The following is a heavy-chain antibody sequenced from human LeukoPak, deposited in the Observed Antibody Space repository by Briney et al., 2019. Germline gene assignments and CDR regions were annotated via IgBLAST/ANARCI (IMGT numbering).Heavy chain of an antibody. Sequence: AGSLRLSCAASGFTFSSYSMNWVRQAPGKGLEWVSSIGSSGNYIYYADSVKGQFTISRDNAKNSLYLQMNSLRAEDTAVYYCAHQEMATRYFQHWGQGTLVTVSS. J-gene: IGHJ1*01. CDR2: IGSSGNYI. D-gene: IGHD5-24*01. CDR3: AHQEMATRYFQH. V-gene: IGHV3-21*01. CDR1: GFTFSSYS.